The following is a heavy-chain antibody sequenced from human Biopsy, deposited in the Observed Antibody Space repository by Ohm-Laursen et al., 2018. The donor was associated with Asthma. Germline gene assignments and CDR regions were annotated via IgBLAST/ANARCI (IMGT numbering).Heavy chain of an antibody. CDR2: FYHGRST. J-gene: IGHJ3*02. CDR3: ATRGPDRDGDGFPI. D-gene: IGHD1-26*01. V-gene: IGHV4-39*02. CDR1: GDSISTSTYY. Sequence: SQTLSLTCTVSGDSISTSTYYWGWIRQPPGKSLEWIAYFYHGRSTYYKPSLKSRVTMSVDTSKNHFSLELTSLTAADSAIYFCATRGPDRDGDGFPIWGQGTMVTVSS.